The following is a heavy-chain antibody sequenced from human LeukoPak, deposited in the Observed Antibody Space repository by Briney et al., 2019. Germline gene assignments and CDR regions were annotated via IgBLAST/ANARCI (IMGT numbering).Heavy chain of an antibody. J-gene: IGHJ5*02. V-gene: IGHV1-46*01. CDR2: INPSGGST. D-gene: IGHD3-22*01. CDR1: GYTFTSYY. CDR3: ARDINGYYYDSHGYYPTDL. Sequence: ASVKVSCKASGYTFTSYYMHWVRQAPGQGLGWMGIINPSGGSTSYAQKFQGRVTMTTDTSTTTAYMELRSLRSDDTAVYYCARDINGYYYDSHGYYPTDLWGQGTLVTVSS.